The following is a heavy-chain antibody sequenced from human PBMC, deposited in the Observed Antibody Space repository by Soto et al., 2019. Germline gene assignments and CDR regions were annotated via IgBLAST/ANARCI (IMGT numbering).Heavy chain of an antibody. CDR2: INHSGST. CDR1: GGSFSGYY. CDR3: ARGRSYAPRHSSNWFDP. D-gene: IGHD3-16*01. J-gene: IGHJ5*02. Sequence: SETLSLTCAVYGGSFSGYYWSWIRQPPGKGLEWIGEINHSGSTNYNPSLKSRVTISVDTSKNQFSLKLSSVTAADTAVYYCARGRSYAPRHSSNWFDPWGQGTLVTVSS. V-gene: IGHV4-34*01.